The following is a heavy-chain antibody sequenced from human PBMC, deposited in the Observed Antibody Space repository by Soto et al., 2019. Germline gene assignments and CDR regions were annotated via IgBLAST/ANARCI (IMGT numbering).Heavy chain of an antibody. D-gene: IGHD3-16*02. CDR2: ISGSGSST. V-gene: IGHV3-23*01. CDR3: AKEGYDYIWGSYRGDAFDI. CDR1: GFTFSGYA. J-gene: IGHJ3*02. Sequence: EVQLLESGGDWVQPGGPLRPSCEASGFTFSGYAMTWVRQAPGEGLEWVPIISGSGSSTYYADSVKGRFTISRDNSKNSLYLQMNSLRAEDTAVYYCAKEGYDYIWGSYRGDAFDIWGQGTMVTVSS.